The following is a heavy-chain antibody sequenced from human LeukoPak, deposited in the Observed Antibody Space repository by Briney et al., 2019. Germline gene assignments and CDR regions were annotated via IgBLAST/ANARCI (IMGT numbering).Heavy chain of an antibody. Sequence: GGSLRLSCAASGFTFSSYEMNWVRQAPGKWLEWVSYISSSGSTIYYADSVKGRFTISRDNAKNSLYLQMNSLRAEDTAVYYCARFGTTVTRNYWGQGTLVTVSS. CDR2: ISSSGSTI. D-gene: IGHD4-17*01. CDR1: GFTFSSYE. CDR3: ARFGTTVTRNY. J-gene: IGHJ4*02. V-gene: IGHV3-48*03.